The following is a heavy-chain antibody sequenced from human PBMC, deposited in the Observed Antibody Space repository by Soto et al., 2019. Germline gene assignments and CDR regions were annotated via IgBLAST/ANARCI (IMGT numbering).Heavy chain of an antibody. D-gene: IGHD3-10*01. V-gene: IGHV4-34*01. Sequence: QVQLQQWGAGLLKPSDTLSLTCAVNGASLSDYYWNWIRQPPGRGLEWLGEITHSGSAYYNPSLNSRLTISVDTPSNQISLKLTSVTAADTAIYYCRARGAPGGQGTLVVVSP. CDR2: ITHSGSA. J-gene: IGHJ5*02. CDR3: RARGAP. CDR1: GASLSDYY.